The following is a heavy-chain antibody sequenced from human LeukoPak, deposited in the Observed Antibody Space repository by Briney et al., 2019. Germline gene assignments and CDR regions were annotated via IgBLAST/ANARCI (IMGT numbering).Heavy chain of an antibody. CDR1: GFTFSSSW. J-gene: IGHJ6*02. CDR2: IKQDGSEK. D-gene: IGHD3-3*01. CDR3: AKAFSLTIFGVVDLYYYYYGMDV. Sequence: GGSLRLSCVASGFTFSSSWMSWVRQAPGKGLEWVANIKQDGSEKSYVESVRGRFTISRDNAKNTLYLQMNSLRAEDTAVYYCAKAFSLTIFGVVDLYYYYYGMDVWGQGTTVTVSS. V-gene: IGHV3-7*03.